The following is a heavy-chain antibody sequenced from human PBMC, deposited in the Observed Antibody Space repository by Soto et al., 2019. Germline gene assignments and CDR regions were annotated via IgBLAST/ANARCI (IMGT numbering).Heavy chain of an antibody. D-gene: IGHD4-17*01. CDR3: TRQPNYDYGDYGPMDY. J-gene: IGHJ4*02. CDR1: GGSMRSTSYY. V-gene: IGHV4-39*01. CDR2: IYFGGRT. Sequence: QLQLQESGPGLVKPSETLSLTCTVSGGSMRSTSYYWGWIRQPPGKGLEWIGSIYFGGRTYYNPSLKSRVTISVDTSKKQLSLKLSSLTAADTAVSYCTRQPNYDYGDYGPMDYWGQGSLVTVSS.